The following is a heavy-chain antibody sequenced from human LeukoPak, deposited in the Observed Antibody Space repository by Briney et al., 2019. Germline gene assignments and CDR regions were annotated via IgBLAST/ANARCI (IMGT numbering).Heavy chain of an antibody. Sequence: PSETLSLTCTVSGGSISSSSYYWGWIRQPPGEGLEWIGSIYYSGSTYYNPSLKSRVTISVDTSKNQFSLKLSSVTAADTAVYYCAPTLYYYGPSPNGYWGQGTLVTVSS. CDR3: APTLYYYGPSPNGY. D-gene: IGHD3-10*01. V-gene: IGHV4-39*07. J-gene: IGHJ4*02. CDR1: GGSISSSSYY. CDR2: IYYSGST.